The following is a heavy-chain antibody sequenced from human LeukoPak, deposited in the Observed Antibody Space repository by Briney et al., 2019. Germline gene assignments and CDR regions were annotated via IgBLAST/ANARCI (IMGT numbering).Heavy chain of an antibody. Sequence: ASVKVSCKASGYTFTGYYMHWVRQAPGQGLEWMGWISAYNGNTNYARKLQGRVTMTTDTSTSTAYMELRSLRSDDTAVYYCARLRGYYYGMDVWGQGTTVTVSS. CDR3: ARLRGYYYGMDV. D-gene: IGHD3-10*01. V-gene: IGHV1-18*04. CDR2: ISAYNGNT. CDR1: GYTFTGYY. J-gene: IGHJ6*02.